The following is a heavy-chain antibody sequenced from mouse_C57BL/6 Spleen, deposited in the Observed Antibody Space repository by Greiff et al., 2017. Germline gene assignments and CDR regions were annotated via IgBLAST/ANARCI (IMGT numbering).Heavy chain of an antibody. CDR1: GYSFTDYN. D-gene: IGHD1-1*01. V-gene: IGHV1-39*01. Sequence: EVQLQQSGPELVKPGASVKISCKASGYSFTDYNMNWVKQSNGKSLEWIGVINPNYGTTSYNQKFKGKATLTVDQSSSTAYMQLNSLTSEDSAVYYCARWYYGSSYGYYYAMDYWGQGTSVTVSS. CDR2: INPNYGTT. CDR3: ARWYYGSSYGYYYAMDY. J-gene: IGHJ4*01.